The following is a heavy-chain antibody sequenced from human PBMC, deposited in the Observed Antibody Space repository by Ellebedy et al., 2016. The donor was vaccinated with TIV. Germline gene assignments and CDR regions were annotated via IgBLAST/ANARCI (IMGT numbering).Heavy chain of an antibody. Sequence: AASVKVSCQASGYTFSNYFVHWVRQAPGQGLEWMGIINPSSGSTTYAQQLQGRRTMTRDTSTSTVYMELSSLRSEDTAVYYCARSRSSGWLHTPDYWGQGLLVTVSS. CDR3: ARSRSSGWLHTPDY. D-gene: IGHD6-19*01. CDR2: INPSSGST. V-gene: IGHV1-46*04. J-gene: IGHJ4*02. CDR1: GYTFSNYF.